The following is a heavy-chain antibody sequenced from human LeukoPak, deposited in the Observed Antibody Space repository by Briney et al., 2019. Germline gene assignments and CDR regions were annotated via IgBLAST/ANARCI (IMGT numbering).Heavy chain of an antibody. V-gene: IGHV3-23*01. CDR3: AKELRIAVAGTSWY. CDR1: GFTFSSYA. CDR2: ISGSGGST. J-gene: IGHJ4*02. D-gene: IGHD6-19*01. Sequence: GGSLRLSCVGSGFTFSSYAMSWVRQAPGKGLEWVSAISGSGGSTYYADSVKGRFTISRDNSKNTLYLQMSSLRAEDTAVYYCAKELRIAVAGTSWYWGQGTLVTVSS.